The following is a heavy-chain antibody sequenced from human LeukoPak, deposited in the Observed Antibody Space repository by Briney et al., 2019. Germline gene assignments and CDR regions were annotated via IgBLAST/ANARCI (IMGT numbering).Heavy chain of an antibody. Sequence: SETLSLTCTVSGGSISSSSYYWDWIRQPPGKGLEWIVTIYYSGSTYYNLSLKSRVTISVDTSKNQFSLNLTSVTAADTAVYYCARQYQQWLVSWGQGTLVTVSS. CDR2: IYYSGST. CDR3: ARQYQQWLVS. V-gene: IGHV4-39*01. J-gene: IGHJ5*02. CDR1: GGSISSSSYY. D-gene: IGHD6-19*01.